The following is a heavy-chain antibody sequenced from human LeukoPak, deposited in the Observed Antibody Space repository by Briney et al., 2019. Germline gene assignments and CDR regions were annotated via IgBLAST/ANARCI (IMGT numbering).Heavy chain of an antibody. D-gene: IGHD1-26*01. CDR3: ARDEGEWELLRGAFDI. CDR2: IYHSGST. Sequence: SQTLSLTCAVSGGSISSGGYSWSWIRQPPGKGLEWIGYIYHSGSTNHNPSLKSRVTISLDKSKNQFSLKLSSVTAADTAVYYCARDEGEWELLRGAFDIWGRGTMVTVSS. CDR1: GGSISSGGYS. J-gene: IGHJ3*02. V-gene: IGHV4-30-2*01.